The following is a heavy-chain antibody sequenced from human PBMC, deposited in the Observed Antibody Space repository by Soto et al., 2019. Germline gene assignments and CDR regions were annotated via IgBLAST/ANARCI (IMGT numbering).Heavy chain of an antibody. CDR1: GFTFSSYA. D-gene: IGHD6-6*01. V-gene: IGHV3-23*01. CDR2: ISGSGGST. J-gene: IGHJ4*02. Sequence: GGSLRLSCAASGFTFSSYAMSWVRQAPGKGLEWVSAISGSGGSTYYADSVKGRFTISRDNSKNTLYLQMNSLRAEDTAVYYCAKGGLIAARVANYSDYWGQGTLVTVSS. CDR3: AKGGLIAARVANYSDY.